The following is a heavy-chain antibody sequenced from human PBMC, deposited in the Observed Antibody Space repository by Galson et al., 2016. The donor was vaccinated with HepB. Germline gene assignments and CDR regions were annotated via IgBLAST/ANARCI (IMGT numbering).Heavy chain of an antibody. Sequence: PALVKPTQTLTLTCTFSGFSLSTDGVGVGWVRQTPGKALEWLALIYWDDDKRYSPSLKSRLIITKDTSKNQVVLRMTNMDPVDTATYYCAHWKKDSGTYFDWFDPWGQGTLVTVSS. CDR1: GFSLSTDGVG. J-gene: IGHJ5*02. CDR3: AHWKKDSGTYFDWFDP. V-gene: IGHV2-5*02. D-gene: IGHD3-10*01. CDR2: IYWDDDK.